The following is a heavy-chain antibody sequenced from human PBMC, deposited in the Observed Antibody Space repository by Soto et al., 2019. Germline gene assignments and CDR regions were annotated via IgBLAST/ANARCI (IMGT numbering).Heavy chain of an antibody. Sequence: QVQLQESGPGLVKPSETLSLTCTVSGGSISSYYWSWIRQPPGKGLEWIGYIYYSGSTNYNPSLKSRVTIPVDTAKNQFSLKLSSVTAADTAVYYWARLGYSSGWYLYWYFDLWGRGTLVTVSS. CDR1: GGSISSYY. V-gene: IGHV4-59*01. CDR2: IYYSGST. CDR3: ARLGYSSGWYLYWYFDL. D-gene: IGHD6-19*01. J-gene: IGHJ2*01.